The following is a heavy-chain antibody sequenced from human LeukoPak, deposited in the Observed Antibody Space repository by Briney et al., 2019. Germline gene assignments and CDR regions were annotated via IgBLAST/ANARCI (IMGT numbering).Heavy chain of an antibody. D-gene: IGHD3-16*02. CDR1: GVTFSGYA. Sequence: GGSLRLSCAASGVTFSGYAMSGVREAPGKGLGWGSAISGSGGSTYYADSVKGRFTISRDNSKNTLYLQMNSLRAEDTAVYYCAKGGGIRLGELSLYRYYYYYGMDVWGQEPTVTVSS. V-gene: IGHV3-23*01. CDR2: ISGSGGST. J-gene: IGHJ6*02. CDR3: AKGGGIRLGELSLYRYYYYYGMDV.